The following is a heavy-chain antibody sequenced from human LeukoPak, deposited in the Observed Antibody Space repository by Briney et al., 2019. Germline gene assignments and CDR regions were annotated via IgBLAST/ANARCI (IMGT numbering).Heavy chain of an antibody. V-gene: IGHV3-74*01. D-gene: IGHD1-26*01. Sequence: GGSLRLSCGGSGFTVSSYCMHWVRQAPGKGPVWVSHISIDGTNTGYADSVKGRFTISRDTAKNTLYLHMDSLRADDTAVYYCVKQDIGSYLGGYWGQGTLVTVSS. CDR2: ISIDGTNT. CDR3: VKQDIGSYLGGY. CDR1: GFTVSSYC. J-gene: IGHJ4*02.